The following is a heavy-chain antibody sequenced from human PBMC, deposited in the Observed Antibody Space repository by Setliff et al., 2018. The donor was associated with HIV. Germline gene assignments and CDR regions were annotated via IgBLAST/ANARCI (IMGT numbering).Heavy chain of an antibody. J-gene: IGHJ5*02. D-gene: IGHD3-10*02. V-gene: IGHV4-61*02. CDR2: FQSSGTT. CDR3: ARDGEYVWFDP. Sequence: SETLSLTCTVSGGSLTSGNRYWSWIRQPAGKALEWMGRFQSSGTTNYNPSFKGRITILVDTSKEQFSLKLNSVTAADTAVYYCARDGEYVWFDPWGQGILVTVSS. CDR1: GGSLTSGNRY.